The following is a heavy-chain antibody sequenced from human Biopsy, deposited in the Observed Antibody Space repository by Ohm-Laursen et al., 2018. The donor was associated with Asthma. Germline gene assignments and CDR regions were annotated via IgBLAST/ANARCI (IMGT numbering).Heavy chain of an antibody. D-gene: IGHD3-22*01. CDR3: ARGDSSNWSHYYFDY. J-gene: IGHJ4*02. CDR2: IYSGGTS. CDR1: GFAVSRDY. V-gene: IGHV3-53*01. Sequence: SLRLSCAASGFAVSRDYMFWVRQAPGKGLEWVSVIYSGGTSHTADSVRGRFTISRDYSKNTLYLQMHSLRAEDTAVYYCARGDSSNWSHYYFDYWGQGNLVTGSS.